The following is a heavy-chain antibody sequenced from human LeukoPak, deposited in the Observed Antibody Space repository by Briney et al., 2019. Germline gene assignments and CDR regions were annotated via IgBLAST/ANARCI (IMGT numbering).Heavy chain of an antibody. CDR2: INPSGGTT. Sequence: ASVKVSCTASGYTLTSYLIHWVRQAPGQGLEWMGIINPSGGTTTYAQKIQGRVTMTRDTSTSTVYMELSSLKSEDTAVYYCARRGYCTGDSCYSGGFDYWGQGTLVTVSS. CDR3: ARRGYCTGDSCYSGGFDY. CDR1: GYTLTSYL. V-gene: IGHV1-46*01. J-gene: IGHJ4*02. D-gene: IGHD2-15*01.